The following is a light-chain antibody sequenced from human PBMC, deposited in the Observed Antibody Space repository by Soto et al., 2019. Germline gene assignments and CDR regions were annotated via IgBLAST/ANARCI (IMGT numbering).Light chain of an antibody. V-gene: IGKV1D-12*01. Sequence: DIQMTQSPSSVSASVGDRVTITCRASPGISSWLAWYQQKPWKAPKLLIYAASSLQIRVPSRFSGNGSGTDFTLTSSSLQPAGLESYYYQQDNSFPLTFGEGTKVESK. CDR1: PGISSW. CDR2: AAS. J-gene: IGKJ4*01. CDR3: QQDNSFPLT.